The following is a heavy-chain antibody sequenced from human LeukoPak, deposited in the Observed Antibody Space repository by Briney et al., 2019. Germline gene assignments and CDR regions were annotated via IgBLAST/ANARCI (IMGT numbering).Heavy chain of an antibody. CDR3: VRGSYGAYDY. J-gene: IGHJ4*02. CDR2: ISSDSSYI. V-gene: IGHV3-21*01. Sequence: PGGSLRLSCAASGFNFNTYTMNWVRQAPGKGLEWVSSISSDSSYIYYADAVHGRFTVSRDNAKYSPYLQMNSLRAEDTAVYYCVRGSYGAYDYWGQGSLVTVSS. D-gene: IGHD4-17*01. CDR1: GFNFNTYT.